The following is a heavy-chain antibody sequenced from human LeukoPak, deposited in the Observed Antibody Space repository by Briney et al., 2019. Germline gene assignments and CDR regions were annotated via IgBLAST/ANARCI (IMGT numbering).Heavy chain of an antibody. CDR3: ARDLRSYVRASDF. V-gene: IGHV1-69*05. CDR1: GGTFSSYA. J-gene: IGHJ3*01. CDR2: IIPIFGTA. Sequence: SVKVSCKASGGTFSSYAIRWVPQAPGQGLEWMGRIIPIFGTANYAQKFQGRVTITTDESTSTAYMELSSLRSEDTAVYYCARDLRSYVRASDFWLQRTMVTVCS. D-gene: IGHD1-26*01.